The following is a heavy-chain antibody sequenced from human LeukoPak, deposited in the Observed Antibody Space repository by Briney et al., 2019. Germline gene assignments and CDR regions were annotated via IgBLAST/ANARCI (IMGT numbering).Heavy chain of an antibody. V-gene: IGHV3-23*01. D-gene: IGHD4-17*01. CDR1: GFPFSTYA. J-gene: IGHJ4*02. Sequence: PGGSLRLSCAASGFPFSTYAMSWVRQAPGKGLEWVSSIRASDGATYYADSVKGRFATSRDNSKNTLYLQMNSLRAEDTAVYYCAKDVYGDYGGPDYWGQGTLVTVSS. CDR2: IRASDGAT. CDR3: AKDVYGDYGGPDY.